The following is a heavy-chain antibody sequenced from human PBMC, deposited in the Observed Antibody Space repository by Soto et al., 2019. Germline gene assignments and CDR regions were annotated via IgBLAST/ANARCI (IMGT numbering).Heavy chain of an antibody. CDR1: GFTFSSYG. CDR3: AKDLSIVSRRGADY. V-gene: IGHV3-30*18. D-gene: IGHD2-15*01. Sequence: PGGSLRLSCAASGFTFSSYGMHWVRQAPGKGLEWVAVISYDGSNKYYADSVKGRFTISRDNSKNTLYLQMNSLRAEDTAVYYCAKDLSIVSRRGADYWGQGTLVTVSS. J-gene: IGHJ4*02. CDR2: ISYDGSNK.